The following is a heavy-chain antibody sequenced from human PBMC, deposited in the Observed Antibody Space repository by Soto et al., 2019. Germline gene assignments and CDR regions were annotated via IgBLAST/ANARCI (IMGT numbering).Heavy chain of an antibody. V-gene: IGHV4-61*01. CDR1: GGSVSSGSYY. CDR2: IYYSGST. D-gene: IGHD6-13*01. Sequence: PSETLSLTCTVSGGSVSSGSYYWSWIRQPPGKGLEWIGYIYYSGSTNYNPSLKSRVTISVDTSKNQFSLKLSSVTAADTAVYYCARDDVAGKDYFDYWGQGTLVTVSS. CDR3: ARDDVAGKDYFDY. J-gene: IGHJ4*02.